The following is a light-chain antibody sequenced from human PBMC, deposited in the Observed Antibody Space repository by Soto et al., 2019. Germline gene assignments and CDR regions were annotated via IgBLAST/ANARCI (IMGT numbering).Light chain of an antibody. Sequence: QSVLAQPPSVSGAPGQRVTISCTGSSSNIGAGYDVHWYQQFPGTAPKLLIYGNSNRPSGVPDRFSGSKSGTSASLAITGLQAEDEADYYCQYYDSSLSALYVFGTGTKVTVL. CDR2: GNS. CDR1: SSNIGAGYD. CDR3: QYYDSSLSALYV. V-gene: IGLV1-40*01. J-gene: IGLJ1*01.